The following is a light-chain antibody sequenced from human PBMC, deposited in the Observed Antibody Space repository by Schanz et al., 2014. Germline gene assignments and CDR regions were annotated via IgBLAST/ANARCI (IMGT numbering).Light chain of an antibody. CDR2: EVS. J-gene: IGLJ2*01. V-gene: IGLV2-14*01. Sequence: QSALTQPPSASGSPGQSVTVSCTGTSSDVGGYDYVSWYQQLPGKAPKLMIYEVSNRPSGVSDRFSGSKSGHTASLTISGLQAEDEAHYYCSSYTTSSHIVFGGGTKVTVL. CDR3: SSYTTSSHIV. CDR1: SSDVGGYDY.